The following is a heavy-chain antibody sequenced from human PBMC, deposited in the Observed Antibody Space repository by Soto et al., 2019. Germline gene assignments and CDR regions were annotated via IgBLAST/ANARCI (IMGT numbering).Heavy chain of an antibody. D-gene: IGHD6-13*01. Sequence: TSETLSLTCTVSGFSISSSSYYWSWIRQPPGKGLEWIGYIYYSGSTNYNPSLKSRVTISVDTSKNQFSLKLSSVTAADTAVHYCARERGIAAAGTANWFDPWGQGTLVTVSS. CDR3: ARERGIAAAGTANWFDP. CDR2: IYYSGST. J-gene: IGHJ5*02. V-gene: IGHV4-61*01. CDR1: GFSISSSSYY.